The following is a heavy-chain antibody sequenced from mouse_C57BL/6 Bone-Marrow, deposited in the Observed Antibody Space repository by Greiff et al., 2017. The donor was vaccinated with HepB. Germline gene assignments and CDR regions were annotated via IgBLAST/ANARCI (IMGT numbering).Heavy chain of an antibody. Sequence: EVQGVESGGGLVQPKGSLKLSCAASGFSFNTYAMNWVRQAPGKGLEWVARIRSKSNNYATYYADSVKDRFTISRDDSESMLYLQMNNLKTEDTAMYYCVTYYGNRVDYWGQGTSVTVSS. V-gene: IGHV10-1*01. CDR3: VTYYGNRVDY. D-gene: IGHD2-10*01. J-gene: IGHJ4*01. CDR2: IRSKSNNYAT. CDR1: GFSFNTYA.